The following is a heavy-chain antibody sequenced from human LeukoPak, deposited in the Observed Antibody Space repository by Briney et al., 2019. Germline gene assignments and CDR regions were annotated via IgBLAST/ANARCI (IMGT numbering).Heavy chain of an antibody. D-gene: IGHD3-22*01. CDR1: GASISSSSHY. J-gene: IGHJ6*02. V-gene: IGHV4-61*01. Sequence: SETLSLTCTASGASISSSSHYWSWIRQPPGKGLEWIGYIYYSGSTNYNPSLKSRVTISVDTSKNQFSLKLSSVTAADTAVYYCARVRDSVGYYYGMDVWGQGTTVTVSS. CDR3: ARVRDSVGYYYGMDV. CDR2: IYYSGST.